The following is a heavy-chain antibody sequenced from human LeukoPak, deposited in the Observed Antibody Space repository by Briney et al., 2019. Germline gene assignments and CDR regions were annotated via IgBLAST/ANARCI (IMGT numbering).Heavy chain of an antibody. V-gene: IGHV3-30*04. Sequence: AGGSLRLSCAASGFTFSSYAMHWVRQAPGKGLEWVAVISYDGSNKYYADSVKGRFTISRDNAKNSLYLQMNSLRAGDTAVYYCARDTLVVPAALFDYWGQGTLVTVSS. CDR3: ARDTLVVPAALFDY. J-gene: IGHJ4*02. D-gene: IGHD2-2*01. CDR2: ISYDGSNK. CDR1: GFTFSSYA.